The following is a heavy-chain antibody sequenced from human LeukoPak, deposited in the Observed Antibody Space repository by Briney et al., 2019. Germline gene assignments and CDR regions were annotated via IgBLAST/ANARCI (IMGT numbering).Heavy chain of an antibody. D-gene: IGHD6-13*01. CDR1: GFTFSSYS. CDR2: ISSSSSYI. J-gene: IGHJ4*02. Sequence: PGGSLRLSCAASGFTFSSYSMNWVRQAPGRGLEWVSSISSSSSYIYYADSVKGRLTISRDNAKNSLYLQMNSLRAEDTAVYYCAPGGPSSSLLYWGQGTLVTVSS. V-gene: IGHV3-21*01. CDR3: APGGPSSSLLY.